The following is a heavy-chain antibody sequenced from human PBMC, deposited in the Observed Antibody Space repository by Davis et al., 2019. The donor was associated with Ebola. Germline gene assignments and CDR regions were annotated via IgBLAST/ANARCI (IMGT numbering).Heavy chain of an antibody. D-gene: IGHD3-9*01. CDR2: LSSSSSFI. J-gene: IGHJ4*02. CDR1: GFLFSSYT. CDR3: VRAQETYHLLTGFYDKLYFDF. V-gene: IGHV3-21*01. Sequence: PRGSLRLSCSASGFLFSSYTMNWVRQAPGKGLEWVSLLSSSSSFIYYADSVKGRFTISRDNGKNSLHLQMNSLRAEDTAVYYCVRAQETYHLLTGFYDKLYFDFWGQGVLVTVSS.